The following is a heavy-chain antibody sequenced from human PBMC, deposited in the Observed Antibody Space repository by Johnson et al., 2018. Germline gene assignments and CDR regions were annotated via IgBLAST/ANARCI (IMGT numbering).Heavy chain of an antibody. CDR1: GFTFSSSW. Sequence: VQLVESGGGLVQPGGSLRLSCAASGFTFSSSWMHWVCQAPEKGQEWVADIKCDGSEKYYVDSVKGRLTISRDNAKNSVYLHMNSVRAADTTIYYCARNSLLDLWGQGTLVTVSS. J-gene: IGHJ5*02. CDR2: IKCDGSEK. D-gene: IGHD1-14*01. V-gene: IGHV3-52*02. CDR3: ARNSLLDL.